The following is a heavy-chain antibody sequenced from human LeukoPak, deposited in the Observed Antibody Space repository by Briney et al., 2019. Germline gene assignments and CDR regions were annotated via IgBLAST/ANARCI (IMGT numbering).Heavy chain of an antibody. CDR3: ASSGGQEGFDY. CDR2: ISYDGSNK. J-gene: IGHJ4*02. D-gene: IGHD3-10*01. Sequence: GGSLRLSCAASGFTFSSYGMHWVRQAPGKGLEWVAVISYDGSNKYYADSVKGRFTISRDNSKNTLYLQMNSLRAEDTAVYYCASSGGQEGFDYWGQGTLVTVSS. V-gene: IGHV3-30*03. CDR1: GFTFSSYG.